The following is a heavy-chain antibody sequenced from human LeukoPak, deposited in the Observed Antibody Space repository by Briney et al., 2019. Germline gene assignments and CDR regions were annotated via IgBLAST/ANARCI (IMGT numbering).Heavy chain of an antibody. Sequence: ASVKVSCKASGYTFTSYYMHWVRQAPGQGLEWMGIINPSGGSTSYAQKFQGRVTVTRDTSTSTVYMELSSLRSEDTAVYYCARSKESTNSGRHPGNFDYWGQGTLVTVSS. CDR1: GYTFTSYY. CDR3: ARSKESTNSGRHPGNFDY. CDR2: INPSGGST. D-gene: IGHD1-26*01. J-gene: IGHJ4*02. V-gene: IGHV1-46*01.